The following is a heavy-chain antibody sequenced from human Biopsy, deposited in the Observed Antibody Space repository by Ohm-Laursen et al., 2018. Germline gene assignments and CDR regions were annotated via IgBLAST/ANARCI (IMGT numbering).Heavy chain of an antibody. V-gene: IGHV1-24*01. Sequence: GSSVKVSCKASGGIFSRYVMSWVRQAPGQGLEWMGGFAPENGRIVYSQKFQGRVTMTEDTSTSTAYMEVWRLRSDDTAVYYCAADINVWNVNYWGQGTQVTVSS. CDR3: AADINVWNVNY. CDR2: FAPENGRI. J-gene: IGHJ4*02. CDR1: GGIFSRYV. D-gene: IGHD1-1*01.